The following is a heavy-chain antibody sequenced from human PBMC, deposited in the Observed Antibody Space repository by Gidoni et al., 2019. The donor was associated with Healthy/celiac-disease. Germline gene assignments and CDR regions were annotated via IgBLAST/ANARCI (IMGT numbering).Heavy chain of an antibody. V-gene: IGHV3-48*02. CDR1: GFIFSSYS. J-gene: IGHJ2*01. CDR2: ISSTSSTI. D-gene: IGHD6-13*01. CDR3: ARESSSWYWYFDL. Sequence: EVQLVESGGGLVQPGGSLRLSCAASGFIFSSYSMNRVRQAPGKGLEWVSYISSTSSTIYYADSVKGRFTISRDNAKNSLYLQMNSLRDEDTAVYYCARESSSWYWYFDLWGRGTLVTVSS.